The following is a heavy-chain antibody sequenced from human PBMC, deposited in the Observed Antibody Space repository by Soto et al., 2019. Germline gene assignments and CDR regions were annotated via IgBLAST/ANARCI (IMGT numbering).Heavy chain of an antibody. CDR2: IIPTFGTA. CDR3: ARPSCGAACYYYGMDV. D-gene: IGHD2-21*01. CDR1: GGTFSSYT. V-gene: IGHV1-69*12. J-gene: IGHJ6*02. Sequence: QVQLVQSGAEVKKPGSSVKVSCKASGGTFSSYTISWVRQAPGQGLEWMGGIIPTFGTADYAQKFQGRVTFTADESTSTGYMVLSSLRSEDTALYYCARPSCGAACYYYGMDVWGQGTAVTVSS.